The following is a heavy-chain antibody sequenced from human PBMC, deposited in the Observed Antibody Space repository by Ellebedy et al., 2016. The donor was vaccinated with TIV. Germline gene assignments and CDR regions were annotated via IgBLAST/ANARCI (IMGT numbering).Heavy chain of an antibody. CDR2: TYRGGGT. J-gene: IGHJ1*01. Sequence: MPSETLSPTCALPGGSINSGDYSWSFIRQPPGKGLDWIGYTYRGGGTYYNPSLKSRVTISVDRSKNQFSLKLSSVTAADTAVYYCARGGEGLYAEYFQHWGQGTLVTVSS. CDR3: ARGGEGLYAEYFQH. D-gene: IGHD3-16*01. V-gene: IGHV4-30-2*01. CDR1: GGSINSGDYS.